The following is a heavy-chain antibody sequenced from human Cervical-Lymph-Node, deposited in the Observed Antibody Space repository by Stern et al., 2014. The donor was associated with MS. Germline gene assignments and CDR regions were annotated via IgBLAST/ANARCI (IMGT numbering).Heavy chain of an antibody. Sequence: QVQLVQSGAEVKKPGASVRVSCQASGYTFTGYYVVWVRQAPGQGLEWMGIINSGGDGTSTAMKFQGRVTMTRDTSTSTIHMELSSLRSEDTAVYYCASSRLTVFGVFDNWGQGTLVTVSS. CDR3: ASSRLTVFGVFDN. CDR2: INSGGDGT. CDR1: GYTFTGYY. D-gene: IGHD3-3*01. J-gene: IGHJ4*02. V-gene: IGHV1-46*01.